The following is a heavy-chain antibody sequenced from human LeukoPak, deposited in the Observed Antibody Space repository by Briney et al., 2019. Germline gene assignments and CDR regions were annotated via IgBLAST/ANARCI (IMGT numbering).Heavy chain of an antibody. V-gene: IGHV4-4*07. CDR1: GGSINSYY. Sequence: SETLSLTCTVSGGSINSYYWSWIRQSAGKGLEWIGGIYTSGSTPDYSPSLKSRVTMSIDTSKNQFSLQLSSVTAADTAVYYCATSPPVVPAAITAFDIWGQGTMVTVSS. J-gene: IGHJ3*02. CDR3: ATSPPVVPAAITAFDI. D-gene: IGHD2-2*01. CDR2: IYTSGSTP.